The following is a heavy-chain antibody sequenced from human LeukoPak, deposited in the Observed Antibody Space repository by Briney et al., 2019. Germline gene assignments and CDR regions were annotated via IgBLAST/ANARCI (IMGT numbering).Heavy chain of an antibody. V-gene: IGHV3-21*01. Sequence: GGSLRLSCAASGFTFSSHSMNWVRQAPGKGLEWVSSISSSSSYIYYADSVKGRFTISRDNAKNSLYLQMNSLRAEDTAVYYCARDPIRDTAMANYFDYWGQGTLVTVSS. D-gene: IGHD5-18*01. J-gene: IGHJ4*02. CDR2: ISSSSSYI. CDR3: ARDPIRDTAMANYFDY. CDR1: GFTFSSHS.